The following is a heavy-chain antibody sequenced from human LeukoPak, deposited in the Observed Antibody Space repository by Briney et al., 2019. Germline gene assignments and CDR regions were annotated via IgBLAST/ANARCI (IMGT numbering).Heavy chain of an antibody. V-gene: IGHV4-59*08. D-gene: IGHD2/OR15-2a*01. CDR1: GGSISSYY. Sequence: SETLSLTCTVSGGSISSYYWSWVRQPPGQGLEWIAYISDIGSINYNPSLKSRVTISLDTSKNQFSLKLSSVTAADTAVYYCAGHHPRNTVDFWGQGTLVTVSS. CDR2: ISDIGSI. J-gene: IGHJ4*02. CDR3: AGHHPRNTVDF.